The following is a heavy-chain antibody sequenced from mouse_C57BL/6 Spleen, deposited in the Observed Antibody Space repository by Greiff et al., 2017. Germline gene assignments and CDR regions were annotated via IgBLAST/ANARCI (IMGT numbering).Heavy chain of an antibody. CDR3: ARYAVMGADYAMDY. D-gene: IGHD1-1*01. Sequence: VQLQQSGAELARPGASVKLSCKASGYTFTSYGISWVKQRTGQGLEWIGEIYPRSGNTYYNEKFKGKATLTADKSSSTAYMELRSLTSEDSAVYFCARYAVMGADYAMDYWGQGTSVTVSS. CDR2: IYPRSGNT. J-gene: IGHJ4*01. V-gene: IGHV1-81*01. CDR1: GYTFTSYG.